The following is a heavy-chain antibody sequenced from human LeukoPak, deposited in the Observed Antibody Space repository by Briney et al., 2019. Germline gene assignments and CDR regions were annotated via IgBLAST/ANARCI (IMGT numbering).Heavy chain of an antibody. CDR3: ARASRDGYNDWFDP. V-gene: IGHV1-69*13. J-gene: IGHJ5*02. D-gene: IGHD5-24*01. CDR1: GGTFSSYA. Sequence: ASVKVSCKASGGTFSSYAISWVRQAPGQGLEWMGGIIPIFGTANYAQKFQGRVTITADESTSTAYIELSSLRSEDTAVYYCARASRDGYNDWFDPWGQGTLVTVSS. CDR2: IIPIFGTA.